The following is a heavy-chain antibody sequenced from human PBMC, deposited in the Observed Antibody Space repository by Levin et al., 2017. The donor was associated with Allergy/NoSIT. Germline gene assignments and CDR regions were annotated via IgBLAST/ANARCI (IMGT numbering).Heavy chain of an antibody. CDR3: ARGGSNSLKWFDP. Sequence: GESLKISCEVSGFTFSDYYISWIRQAPGKGLEWVSYISSSSSSKQYADSVKGRFTISRDNARNSVHLQMNSLRGEDTAIYYCARGGSNSLKWFDPWGQGTLVTVSS. V-gene: IGHV3-11*01. D-gene: IGHD6-13*01. J-gene: IGHJ5*02. CDR2: ISSSSSSK. CDR1: GFTFSDYY.